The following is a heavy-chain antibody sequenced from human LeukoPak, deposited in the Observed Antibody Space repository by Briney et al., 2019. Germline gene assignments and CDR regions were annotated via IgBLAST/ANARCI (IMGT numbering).Heavy chain of an antibody. Sequence: SETLSLTCTVSGYSISSGYYWGWIRQPPGKGLESIGSIYHSGSTYYNPSLKSRVTISVDTSKNQFSLKLSSVTAADTAVYYCARDYSIRYSDAFDIWGQGTMVTVSS. CDR3: ARDYSIRYSDAFDI. J-gene: IGHJ3*02. CDR2: IYHSGST. D-gene: IGHD2-15*01. V-gene: IGHV4-38-2*02. CDR1: GYSISSGYY.